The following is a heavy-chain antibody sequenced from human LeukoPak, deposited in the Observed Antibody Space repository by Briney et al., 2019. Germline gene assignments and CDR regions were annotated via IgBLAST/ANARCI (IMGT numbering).Heavy chain of an antibody. V-gene: IGHV5-51*01. J-gene: IGHJ4*02. CDR1: GYSFTSYW. Sequence: GESLKISCKGSGYSFTSYWIGWVRQMPGKGLEWVGIIYPGDSETRYSPPSQGQVTMSADKSIRTVYLQWSSLKASDTAMYYCARRPYDSSGYCFDYWGQGTLVTVSS. D-gene: IGHD3-22*01. CDR3: ARRPYDSSGYCFDY. CDR2: IYPGDSET.